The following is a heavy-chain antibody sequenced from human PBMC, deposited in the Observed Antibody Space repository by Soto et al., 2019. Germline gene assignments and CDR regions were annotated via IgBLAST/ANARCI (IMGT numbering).Heavy chain of an antibody. V-gene: IGHV3-9*01. CDR2: ISWNSGSI. Sequence: EVQLVESGGGMVQPGRSLRLSCAASGFTFDDYAMHWVRQAPGKGLEWVSGISWNSGSIGYADSVKGRFTISRDNAKNSLYLQMNSLRAEDTALYYCAKGSYGDYKIDWFDPSGQGTLVTVSS. D-gene: IGHD4-17*01. J-gene: IGHJ5*02. CDR1: GFTFDDYA. CDR3: AKGSYGDYKIDWFDP.